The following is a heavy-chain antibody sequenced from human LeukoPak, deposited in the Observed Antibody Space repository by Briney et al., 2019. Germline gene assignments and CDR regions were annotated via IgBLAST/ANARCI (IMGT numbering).Heavy chain of an antibody. D-gene: IGHD3-10*01. CDR2: ISSSSSYI. Sequence: GGSLRLSCTASGFTFSSYSMNWVRQAPGKGLEWVSSISSSSSYIYYADSVKGRFTISRDNAKNSLYLQMNSLRAADTAVYYCARGSTTGSYYLYYYYGMDVWGQGTTVTVSS. CDR1: GFTFSSYS. CDR3: ARGSTTGSYYLYYYYGMDV. V-gene: IGHV3-21*04. J-gene: IGHJ6*02.